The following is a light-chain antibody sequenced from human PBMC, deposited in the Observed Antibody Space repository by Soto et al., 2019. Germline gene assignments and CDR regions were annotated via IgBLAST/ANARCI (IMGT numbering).Light chain of an antibody. J-gene: IGKJ4*01. CDR2: DAS. Sequence: VLTQSPGTLSLSPGESATLSCRASQIVRSTYLAWYQQKPGQAPRLLIYDASSRATDIPDRFSGSGSGTEFTLTISGLEPEDFAVYYCQQYNNWPPLTFGGGTKVEIK. CDR3: QQYNNWPPLT. V-gene: IGKV3-20*01. CDR1: QIVRSTY.